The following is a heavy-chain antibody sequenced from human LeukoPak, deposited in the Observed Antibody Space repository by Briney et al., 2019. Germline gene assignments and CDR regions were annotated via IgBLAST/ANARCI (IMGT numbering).Heavy chain of an antibody. CDR3: ARAHAGEEMATIAFDY. CDR1: GGSISSSSYY. V-gene: IGHV4-39*07. Sequence: PSETLSLTCTVSGGSISSSSYYWGWIRQPPGKGLEWIGSIYYSGSTYYNPSLKSRVTISVDTSKNQFSLKLSSVTAADTAVYYCARAHAGEEMATIAFDYWGQGTLVTVSS. CDR2: IYYSGST. J-gene: IGHJ4*02. D-gene: IGHD5-24*01.